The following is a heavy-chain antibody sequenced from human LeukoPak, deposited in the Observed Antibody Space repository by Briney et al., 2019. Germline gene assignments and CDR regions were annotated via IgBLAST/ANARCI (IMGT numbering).Heavy chain of an antibody. CDR3: AGFPSWGSSWPFDY. D-gene: IGHD6-13*01. CDR2: IKQDGSEK. J-gene: IGHJ4*02. V-gene: IGHV3-7*01. Sequence: GGSLRLSCAASGFTFSSYWMSWVRQAPGKGLEWVANIKQDGSEKYYVDSVKGRFTISRDNAKNSLYLQMNSLRAEDTAVYYCAGFPSWGSSWPFDYWGQGTLVTVSS. CDR1: GFTFSSYW.